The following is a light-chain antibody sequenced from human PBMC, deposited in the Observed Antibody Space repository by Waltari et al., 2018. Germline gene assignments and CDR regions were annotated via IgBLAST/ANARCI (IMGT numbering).Light chain of an antibody. CDR1: QSLLHSSGNTF. CDR3: MQARQTPWT. V-gene: IGKV2-28*01. Sequence: DIVMTQSPLSLSVTPGEPASISCRSRQSLLHSSGNTFLDWYLQKPGHSPQLLIYLVSNRASGVPDRFSGSGSGTDFTLKISRVEAEDVGVYCCMQARQTPWTFGQGTKVEIK. J-gene: IGKJ1*01. CDR2: LVS.